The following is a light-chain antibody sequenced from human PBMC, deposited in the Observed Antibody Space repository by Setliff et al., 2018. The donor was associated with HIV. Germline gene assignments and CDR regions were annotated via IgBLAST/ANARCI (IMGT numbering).Light chain of an antibody. CDR2: DVS. CDR1: SSDVGGYDS. Sequence: QSALTQPRSVSGPPGQSVTISCTGTSSDVGGYDSVSWFQQHPGKAPKLIIFDVSNRPSGISDRFSGSKSGNTASLAISGLQAEDEADYYCSSCTTITTYVFGPGTKGTVL. CDR3: SSCTTITTYV. J-gene: IGLJ1*01. V-gene: IGLV2-11*01.